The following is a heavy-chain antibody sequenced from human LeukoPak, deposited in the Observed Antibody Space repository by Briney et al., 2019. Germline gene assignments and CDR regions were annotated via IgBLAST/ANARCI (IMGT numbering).Heavy chain of an antibody. V-gene: IGHV4-59*08. J-gene: IGHJ4*02. Sequence: SETLSLTCTVSGGSISSYYWSWIRQPPGKGLEWIGYIYYSGSTNYNPSLKSRVTISVDTSKNQFSLKLSSVTAADTAVYYCARHYRGGYDSSGYYFDYWGQGTLVTVSS. CDR2: IYYSGST. CDR1: GGSISSYY. CDR3: ARHYRGGYDSSGYYFDY. D-gene: IGHD3-22*01.